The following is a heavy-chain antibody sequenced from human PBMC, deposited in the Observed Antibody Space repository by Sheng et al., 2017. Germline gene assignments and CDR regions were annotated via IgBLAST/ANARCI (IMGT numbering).Heavy chain of an antibody. CDR3: ARGGTRTTATMLPNNWFDP. CDR1: GGSFSGYY. CDR2: VNHSGST. V-gene: IGHV4-34*01. J-gene: IGHJ5*02. D-gene: IGHD5-12*01. Sequence: QVQLQQWGAGLLKPSETLSLTCAVYGGSFSGYYWSWIRQPPREGAWSGLGKVNHSGSTNYNPSLKSRVTISVDTSKNQFSLKLSSVTAADTAVYYCARGGTRTTATMLPNNWFDPWGQGTLVTVSS.